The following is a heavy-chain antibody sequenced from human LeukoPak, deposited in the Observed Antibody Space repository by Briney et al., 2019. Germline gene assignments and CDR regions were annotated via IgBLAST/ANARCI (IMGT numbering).Heavy chain of an antibody. Sequence: GGSLTLFCAVPEFIFGAYWMTWVRQAPGKGLEWVAHINQDGSETYYMDSVKGRFTNSRDNAKKSVFLQMNSLTAEDTALYYCVRSLQKFGTRDYWGQGTLVTVSS. D-gene: IGHD3-10*01. V-gene: IGHV3-7*01. CDR2: INQDGSET. CDR3: VRSLQKFGTRDY. J-gene: IGHJ4*02. CDR1: EFIFGAYW.